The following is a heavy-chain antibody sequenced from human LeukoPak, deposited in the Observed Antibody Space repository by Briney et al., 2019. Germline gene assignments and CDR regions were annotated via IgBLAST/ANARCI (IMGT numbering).Heavy chain of an antibody. Sequence: PGGSLRLSCAASGFTFSTYSMNWVRQAPGKGLEWVSSISSSSSYIHYADSVKDRFTISRDNAKNSLFLQMNSLRAEDTAVYYCAGINDYGDPTGAFDIWGQGTMVTVSS. J-gene: IGHJ3*02. CDR1: GFTFSTYS. V-gene: IGHV3-21*01. CDR3: AGINDYGDPTGAFDI. D-gene: IGHD4-17*01. CDR2: ISSSSSYI.